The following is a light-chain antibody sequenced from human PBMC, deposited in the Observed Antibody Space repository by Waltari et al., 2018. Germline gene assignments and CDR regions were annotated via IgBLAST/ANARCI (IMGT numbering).Light chain of an antibody. CDR1: QDISNN. Sequence: DIQMTQSPSSLSASVGDRVTITCRASQDISNNLNWYQQKPGKVPDLLIFAVFTLQSGVPSRFSGSGSGTEFTLTISSLQPEDSATYYCQQSYTMPMYTFGQGTKLEIK. V-gene: IGKV1-39*01. J-gene: IGKJ2*01. CDR3: QQSYTMPMYT. CDR2: AVF.